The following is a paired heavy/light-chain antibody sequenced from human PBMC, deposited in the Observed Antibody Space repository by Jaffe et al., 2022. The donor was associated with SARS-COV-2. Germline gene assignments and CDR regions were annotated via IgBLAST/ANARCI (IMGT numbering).Light chain of an antibody. CDR1: QDISNY. J-gene: IGKJ2*01. Sequence: DIQMTQSPSSLSASVGDRVTITCQASQDISNYLNWYQQKPGKAPKLLIYDASNLETGVPSRFSGSGSGTDFTFTISSLQPEDIATYYCQQYDNLMYTFGQGTKLEIK. V-gene: IGKV1-33*01. CDR2: DAS. CDR3: QQYDNLMYT.
Heavy chain of an antibody. CDR2: IYTSGST. CDR1: GGSISSGSYY. CDR3: ARARGGHSSSWYLGYYYYGMDV. D-gene: IGHD6-13*01. V-gene: IGHV4-61*02. Sequence: QVQLQESGPGLVKPSQTLSLTCTVSGGSISSGSYYWSWIRQPAGKGLEWIGRIYTSGSTNYNPSLKSRVTISVDTSKNQFSLKLSSVTAADTAVYYCARARGGHSSSWYLGYYYYGMDVWGQGTTVTVSS. J-gene: IGHJ6*02.